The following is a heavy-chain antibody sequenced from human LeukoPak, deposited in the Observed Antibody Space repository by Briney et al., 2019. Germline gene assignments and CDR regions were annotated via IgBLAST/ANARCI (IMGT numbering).Heavy chain of an antibody. Sequence: GGSLRLSCAASGFTFSSSWMHWVRQAPGEGLVWVSRMNSDGKNIDYADSVKGRFTISRDNAKNTLYLQMNSLGAEDTAVYYCARAGDYYYAFWGQGTLVTVSS. D-gene: IGHD3-10*01. CDR1: GFTFSSSW. J-gene: IGHJ4*02. V-gene: IGHV3-74*01. CDR3: ARAGDYYYAF. CDR2: MNSDGKNI.